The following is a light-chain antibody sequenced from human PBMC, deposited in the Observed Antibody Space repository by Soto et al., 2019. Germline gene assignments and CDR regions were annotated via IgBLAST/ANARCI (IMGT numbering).Light chain of an antibody. V-gene: IGKV1-5*01. CDR3: QQYNSYSEA. CDR2: AAS. CDR1: RSISDC. J-gene: IGKJ1*01. Sequence: IQMTQSPPSLSAHVGDRVTITCRASRSISDCLNWYKQKPGEAPELLIYAASTLQSGVPSRFSGSGSGTEFTLTISNLQPDDFATYYCQQYNSYSEAFGQGTKV.